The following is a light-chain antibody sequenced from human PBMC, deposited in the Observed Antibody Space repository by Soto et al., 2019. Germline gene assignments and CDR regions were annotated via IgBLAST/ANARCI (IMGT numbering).Light chain of an antibody. J-gene: IGKJ4*01. Sequence: EIVLTHSPGTLSLSPVERATLSCRASQSVSSSYLAWYQQKPGQAPRLLIYGASRRATGIPDRFSGSGSGKDFTITISRLEPDDFAVYYCQQDGSSPTFGGVTKVEIK. V-gene: IGKV3-20*01. CDR1: QSVSSSY. CDR2: GAS. CDR3: QQDGSSPT.